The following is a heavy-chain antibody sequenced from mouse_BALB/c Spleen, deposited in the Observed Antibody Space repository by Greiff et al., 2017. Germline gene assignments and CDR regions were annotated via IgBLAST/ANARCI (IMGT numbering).Heavy chain of an antibody. Sequence: QVQLQQSGAELVRPGSSVKISCKASGYAFSSYWMNWVKQRPGQGLEWIGQIYPGDGDTNYNGKFKGKATLTADKSSSTAYMQLSSLTSEDSAVYFCARSDDGYYWYFDVWGAGTTVTVSS. V-gene: IGHV1-80*01. CDR1: GYAFSSYW. D-gene: IGHD2-3*01. CDR2: IYPGDGDT. CDR3: ARSDDGYYWYFDV. J-gene: IGHJ1*01.